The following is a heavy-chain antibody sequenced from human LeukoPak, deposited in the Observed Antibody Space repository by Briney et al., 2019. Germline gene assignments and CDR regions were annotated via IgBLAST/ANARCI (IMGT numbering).Heavy chain of an antibody. CDR2: ISYDGSNK. Sequence: GGSLRLSCAASGFTFSSYAMHWVRQAPGKGLEWVAVISYDGSNKYYADSVKGRFTISRDNSKNTLYLQMNSLRAEDTAVYYCARDLGTYSRGGGAEDYWGQGTLVTVSS. V-gene: IGHV3-30-3*01. CDR3: ARDLGTYSRGGGAEDY. J-gene: IGHJ4*02. D-gene: IGHD1-26*01. CDR1: GFTFSSYA.